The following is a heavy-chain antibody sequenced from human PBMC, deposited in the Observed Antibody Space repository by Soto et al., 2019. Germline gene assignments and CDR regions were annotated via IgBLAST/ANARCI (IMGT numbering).Heavy chain of an antibody. CDR1: GYTFTSYG. D-gene: IGHD3-10*01. CDR2: ISAYNGNT. CDR3: ARFKPITMEYYYSYGMDV. V-gene: IGHV1-18*01. J-gene: IGHJ6*02. Sequence: GASVKVSCKASGYTFTSYGTSWVRQAPGQGLEWMGWISAYNGNTNYAQKLQGRVTMTTDTSTSTAYMELRSLRSDDTAVYYCARFKPITMEYYYSYGMDVWGQGTTVTVSS.